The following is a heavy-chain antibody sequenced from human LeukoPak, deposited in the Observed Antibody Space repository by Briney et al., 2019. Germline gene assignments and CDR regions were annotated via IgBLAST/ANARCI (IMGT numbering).Heavy chain of an antibody. J-gene: IGHJ6*03. D-gene: IGHD2-15*01. CDR1: GYTFTSYD. CDR2: MNPNSGNT. CDR3: ARGIVVVVAATHDYYYMDV. V-gene: IGHV1-8*01. Sequence: ASVKVSCKASGYTFTSYDINWVRQATGQGLEWMGWMNPNSGNTGYAQKLQGRVTMTTDTSTSTAYMELRSLRSDDTAVYYCARGIVVVVAATHDYYYMDVWGKGTTVTISS.